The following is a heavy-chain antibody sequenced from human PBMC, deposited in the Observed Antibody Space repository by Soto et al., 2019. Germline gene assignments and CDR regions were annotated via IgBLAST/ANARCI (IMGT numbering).Heavy chain of an antibody. CDR3: ARGGDGYTFAAVY. V-gene: IGHV1-69*01. CDR1: GGGNLRDYR. D-gene: IGHD2-21*01. CDR2: IIPKLGSA. Sequence: QVQLVQSGAEVKEPGSSVKVSCKASGGGNLRDYRTTWERRAPGQGLEWMGGIIPKLGSANYAQNFQGRVTVTADESTNNVYMELRSLRSDDTAVYYCARGGDGYTFAAVYWGQGTPVTVSS. J-gene: IGHJ4*02.